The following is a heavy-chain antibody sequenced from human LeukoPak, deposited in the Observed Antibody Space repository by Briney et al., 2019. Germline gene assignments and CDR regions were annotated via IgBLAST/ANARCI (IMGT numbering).Heavy chain of an antibody. CDR3: ARLSRIYSGYDPGTLHYYYYYMDV. J-gene: IGHJ6*03. V-gene: IGHV3-23*01. CDR2: ISGSGGST. Sequence: PGGSLRLSCAASGFTFSSYAMSWVRQAPGKGLEWVSVISGSGGSTYYADSVKGRFTISRDNSKNTLYLQMNSLRAEDTAVYYCARLSRIYSGYDPGTLHYYYYYMDVWGKGTTVTISS. D-gene: IGHD5-12*01. CDR1: GFTFSSYA.